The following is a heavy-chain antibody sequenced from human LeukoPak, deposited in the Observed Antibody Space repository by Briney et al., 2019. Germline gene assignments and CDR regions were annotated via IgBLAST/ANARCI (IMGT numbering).Heavy chain of an antibody. CDR2: IYYSGST. CDR3: ATGYSSGWPGN. Sequence: SETLSLTCTVSGCSISSYYWSWIRQPPGKGLEWIGYIYYSGSTNYNPSLKSRVTISVDTSKNQFSLKLSSVTAADTAVYYCATGYSSGWPGNWGQGTLVTVSS. D-gene: IGHD6-19*01. V-gene: IGHV4-59*01. CDR1: GCSISSYY. J-gene: IGHJ4*02.